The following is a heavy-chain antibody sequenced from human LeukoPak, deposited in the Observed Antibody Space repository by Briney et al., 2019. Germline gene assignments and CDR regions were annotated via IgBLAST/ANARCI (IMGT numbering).Heavy chain of an antibody. D-gene: IGHD2-15*01. CDR2: VKEDGTTK. CDR1: GFSFTNYW. Sequence: GSLRLSCAASGFSFTNYWMGWVRQAPGKGLEWVANVKEDGTTKQYVDSVKGRFTISRDNAKNSLYLQMDSLRAEDTAVYYCVSQEVVPHWGQGTLVSVSS. CDR3: VSQEVVPH. V-gene: IGHV3-7*01. J-gene: IGHJ4*02.